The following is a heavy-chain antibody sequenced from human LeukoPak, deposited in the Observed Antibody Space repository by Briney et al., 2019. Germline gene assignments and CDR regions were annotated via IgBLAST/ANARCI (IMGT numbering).Heavy chain of an antibody. D-gene: IGHD2-15*01. V-gene: IGHV5-51*01. CDR1: GYSFINYW. Sequence: GQSLKISCKGSGYSFINYWIGWVRQMPGKGLEWMGIIYLGDSDTRYSPSFQGQVTISADKSISTAYLQWSSLKASDTAMYYCAHGYRSGGNCYDAFDIWGQGTMVTVSS. CDR3: AHGYRSGGNCYDAFDI. CDR2: IYLGDSDT. J-gene: IGHJ3*02.